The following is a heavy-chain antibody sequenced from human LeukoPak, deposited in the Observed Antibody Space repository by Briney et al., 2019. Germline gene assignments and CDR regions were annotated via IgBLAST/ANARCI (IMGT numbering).Heavy chain of an antibody. V-gene: IGHV4-61*08. CDR3: ARHRYGEFDY. CDR1: GGSISSGGYY. Sequence: PSETLSLTCTVSGGSISSGGYYWSWIRQHPGKGLEWIGYIYYSGSTNYNPSLKSRVTISVDTSRNQFSLKLSSVTAADTAVYYCARHRYGEFDYWGQGTLVAVSS. J-gene: IGHJ4*02. D-gene: IGHD3-16*02. CDR2: IYYSGST.